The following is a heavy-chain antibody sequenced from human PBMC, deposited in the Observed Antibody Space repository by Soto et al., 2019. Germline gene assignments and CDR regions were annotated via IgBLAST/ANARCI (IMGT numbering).Heavy chain of an antibody. J-gene: IGHJ3*02. CDR3: GRELGGRFRTPATTRAFDM. Sequence: QVQLVQSGAEVKKPGSSVKVSCKASGCMFSTHGFTWVRQAPGQGLEWMGGIIPMFGAANYAQKLQGRFTIQSEASTSSAYIALSSMRSDETAFYYWGRELGGRFRTPATTRAFDMWGQGTMVTVSS. V-gene: IGHV1-69*05. D-gene: IGHD7-27*01. CDR2: IIPMFGAA. CDR1: GCMFSTHG.